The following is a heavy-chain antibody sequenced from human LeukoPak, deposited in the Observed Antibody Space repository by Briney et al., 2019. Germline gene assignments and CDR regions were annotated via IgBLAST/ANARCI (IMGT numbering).Heavy chain of an antibody. D-gene: IGHD6-13*01. CDR2: ISSSGSTI. V-gene: IGHV3-48*03. Sequence: PGRSLRLSCAASGFTFISYEMNCVRQAPGKGLEWVSYISSSGSTIYYADPVKCRFTISRDNAKNSLYLQMNSLRAEDTAVYYCARVVRGSSAKRFDPWGQGTLVTVSS. J-gene: IGHJ5*02. CDR3: ARVVRGSSAKRFDP. CDR1: GFTFISYE.